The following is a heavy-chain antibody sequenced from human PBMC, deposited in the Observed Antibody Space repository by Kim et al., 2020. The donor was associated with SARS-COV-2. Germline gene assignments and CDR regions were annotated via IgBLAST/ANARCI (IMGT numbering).Heavy chain of an antibody. J-gene: IGHJ4*02. CDR3: ARHSPYGSRGTNFDY. V-gene: IGHV5-51*01. Sequence: GESLKISCKGSGYSFTSYWIGWVRQMPGKGLEWMGIIYPGDSDTRYSPSFQGQVTISADKSISTAYLQWSSLKASDTAMYYCARHSPYGSRGTNFDYWGKGTLVTVSA. CDR2: IYPGDSDT. CDR1: GYSFTSYW. D-gene: IGHD3-22*01.